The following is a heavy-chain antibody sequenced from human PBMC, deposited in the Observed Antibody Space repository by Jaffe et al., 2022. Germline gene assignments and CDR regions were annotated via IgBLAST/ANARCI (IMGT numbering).Heavy chain of an antibody. CDR3: ARASRAGSLLFDL. CDR2: IKQDGSEK. D-gene: IGHD2-15*01. J-gene: IGHJ4*02. CDR1: GFTFSYYW. Sequence: EVQLVESGGGLVQPGGSLRLSCAASGFTFSYYWMSWVRQAPGKGLEWVANIKQDGSEKYYVGSVKGRFTISRDNAKNSLFLQMNSLRAEDTAVYYCARASRAGSLLFDLWGQGTLVTVSS. V-gene: IGHV3-7*01.